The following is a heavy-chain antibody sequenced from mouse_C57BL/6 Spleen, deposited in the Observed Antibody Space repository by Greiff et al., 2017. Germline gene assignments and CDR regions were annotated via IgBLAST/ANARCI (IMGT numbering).Heavy chain of an antibody. V-gene: IGHV1-64*01. J-gene: IGHJ4*01. Sequence: QVQLQQPGAELVKPGASVKLSCKASGYTFTSYWMNWVKQRPGQGLEWIGMIHPNSGSTNYNEKFKNKATLTVDKSSSTAYMQLSSLTSEDSAVYYCAREEYGYDYWGQGTSVTVSS. CDR3: AREEYGYDY. CDR2: IHPNSGST. D-gene: IGHD2-2*01. CDR1: GYTFTSYW.